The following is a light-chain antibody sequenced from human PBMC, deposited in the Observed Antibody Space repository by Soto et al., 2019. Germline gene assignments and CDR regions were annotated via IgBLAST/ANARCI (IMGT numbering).Light chain of an antibody. CDR2: EVT. CDR1: SSDVGSYNL. CDR3: CSYARSNTLV. J-gene: IGLJ3*02. Sequence: QSALTQPASVSGSPGQSITISCTGTSSDVGSYNLVSWYQQHPGTAPKLMIYEVTKRPSGVSNRFSGSKSGNTASLTISGLQAEDEADYYCCSYARSNTLVFGGGTKVTVL. V-gene: IGLV2-23*02.